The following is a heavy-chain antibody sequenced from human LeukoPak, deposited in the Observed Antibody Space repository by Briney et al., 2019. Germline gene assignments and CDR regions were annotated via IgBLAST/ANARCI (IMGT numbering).Heavy chain of an antibody. V-gene: IGHV1-46*01. CDR1: GYTFTAYY. CDR3: ARDRAPLTTTAVGFDP. Sequence: GASVKVSCKASGYTFTAYYMHWVRQAPAQGLEWTGITNPSGGSTTYAQKFQGRVTMTRDTSTSTVYMELNNLRSEDTAVYYCARDRAPLTTTAVGFDPWGQGSPVTVSS. CDR2: TNPSGGST. J-gene: IGHJ5*02. D-gene: IGHD4/OR15-4a*01.